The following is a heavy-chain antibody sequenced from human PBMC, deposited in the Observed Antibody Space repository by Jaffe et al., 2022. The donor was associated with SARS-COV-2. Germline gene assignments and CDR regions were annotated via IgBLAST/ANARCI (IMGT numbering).Heavy chain of an antibody. CDR2: IYYSGST. V-gene: IGHV4-59*01. CDR1: GGSISSYY. D-gene: IGHD3-22*01. CDR3: ARVSSYDSSGSLDY. Sequence: QVQLQESGPGLVKPSETLSLTCTVSGGSISSYYWSWIRQPPGKGLEWIGYIYYSGSTNYNPSLKSRVTISVDTSKNQFSLKLSSVTAADTAVYYCARVSSYDSSGSLDYWGQGTLVTVSS. J-gene: IGHJ4*02.